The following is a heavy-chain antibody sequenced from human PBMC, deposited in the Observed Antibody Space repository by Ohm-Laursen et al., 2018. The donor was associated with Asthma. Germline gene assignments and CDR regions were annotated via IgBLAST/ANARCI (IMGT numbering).Heavy chain of an antibody. J-gene: IGHJ6*02. CDR3: ARGPLMDV. CDR1: DGSFSGFL. V-gene: IGHV4-34*01. Sequence: GTLSLTWAIYDGSFSGFLCTWIRQPPGKGLEWIGEINHVGIPNYNASLKSRVTISLITSRDQCSLKLTSVTAADTAVYYCARGPLMDVWGQGTTVTVSS. CDR2: INHVGIP.